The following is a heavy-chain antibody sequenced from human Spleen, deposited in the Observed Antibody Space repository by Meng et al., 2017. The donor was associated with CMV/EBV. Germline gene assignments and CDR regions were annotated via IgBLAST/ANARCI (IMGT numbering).Heavy chain of an antibody. CDR3: YMGHYSGA. J-gene: IGHJ5*02. D-gene: IGHD2-21*01. CDR2: ISWNSGSI. V-gene: IGHV3-74*01. CDR1: GFSFSTYW. Sequence: GGSLRLSCAASGFSFSTYWMQWVRRAPGKGLEWVSGISWNSGSIGYVDSVKGRFTISRDNARNTLYLQMNSLRDDDTAVYYCYMGHYSGAWGQGTPVTVSS.